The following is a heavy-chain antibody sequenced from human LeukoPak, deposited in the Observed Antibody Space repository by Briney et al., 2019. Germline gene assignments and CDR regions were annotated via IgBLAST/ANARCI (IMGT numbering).Heavy chain of an antibody. CDR1: GGSISSYY. D-gene: IGHD1-26*01. Sequence: SETMSLTCTVSGGSISSYYWSWIRQPPGKGLEWIGYIYYSGSTNYNPSLKSRVTISVDTSKNQFSLKLSSVTAADTAVYYCARVGMGKGSYSWDAFDIWGQGTMVTVSS. V-gene: IGHV4-59*01. CDR2: IYYSGST. CDR3: ARVGMGKGSYSWDAFDI. J-gene: IGHJ3*02.